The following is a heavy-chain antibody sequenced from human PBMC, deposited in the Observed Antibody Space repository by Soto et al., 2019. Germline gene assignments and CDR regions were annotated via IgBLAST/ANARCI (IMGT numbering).Heavy chain of an antibody. CDR3: ARGRGVPAARNYYYYYGMDV. Sequence: GFSVKLSCQAAGGTFSIYANSWGRQAPGQELEWLGGIIPIFGTANYAQKFQGRVTITADESTSTAYMELSSLRSEDTAVYYCARGRGVPAARNYYYYYGMDVWGQGTTVTVSS. CDR2: IIPIFGTA. V-gene: IGHV1-69*13. CDR1: GGTFSIYA. D-gene: IGHD2-2*01. J-gene: IGHJ6*02.